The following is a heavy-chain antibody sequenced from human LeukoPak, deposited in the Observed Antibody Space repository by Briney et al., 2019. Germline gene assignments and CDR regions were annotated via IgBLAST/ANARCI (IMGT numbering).Heavy chain of an antibody. CDR1: GFYFSNHW. CDR3: ARRAGAYSHPYDY. Sequence: GGSLRLSCAASGFYFSNHWMSWVRQGPGKGLEWVANINLDGTKKYYVDSVNGRFTISRDNAKNSLYLQMNSLRAADTAVYYCARRAGAYSHPYDYWGQGTLVTVSS. J-gene: IGHJ4*02. V-gene: IGHV3-7*01. CDR2: INLDGTKK. D-gene: IGHD4/OR15-4a*01.